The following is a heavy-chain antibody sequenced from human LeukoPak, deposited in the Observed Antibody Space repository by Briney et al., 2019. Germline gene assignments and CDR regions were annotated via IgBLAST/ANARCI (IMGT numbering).Heavy chain of an antibody. CDR2: IIPILGIA. D-gene: IGHD1-26*01. CDR3: ARGVVGATELGDY. J-gene: IGHJ4*02. CDR1: GGTFSSYA. Sequence: SVKVSCKASGGTFSSYAISWVRQAPGQGLEWMGRIIPILGIANYAQKFQGRVTITADKSTSTAYMELSSLRSEDTAVYYCARGVVGATELGDYWGQGTLVTVSS. V-gene: IGHV1-69*04.